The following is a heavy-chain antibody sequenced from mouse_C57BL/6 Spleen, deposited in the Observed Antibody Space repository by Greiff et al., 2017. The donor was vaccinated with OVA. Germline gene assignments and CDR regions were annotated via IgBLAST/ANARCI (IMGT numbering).Heavy chain of an antibody. CDR1: GYTFTDYE. Sequence: VQLQESGAELVRPGASVTLSCKASGYTFTDYEMHWVKQTPVHGLEWIGAIDPETGGTAYNQKFKGKAILTADKSSSTAYMELRSLTSEDSAVYYCTRILMDYWGQGTSVTVSS. CDR3: TRILMDY. V-gene: IGHV1-15*01. J-gene: IGHJ4*01. CDR2: IDPETGGT.